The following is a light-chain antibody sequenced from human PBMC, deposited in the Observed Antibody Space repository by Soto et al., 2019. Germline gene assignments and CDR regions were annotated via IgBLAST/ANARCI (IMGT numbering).Light chain of an antibody. V-gene: IGKV3-20*01. Sequence: EIVLTQSPGTLSLSPGERLTLSCRASQSVTSSYLAWYQHKPGQAPRLLIYGSFTKATGTPDRFSGSGSGTDSTLTISRLEPEDFAVYYCQQYGSSPFTFGPGTKVDIK. CDR3: QQYGSSPFT. CDR1: QSVTSSY. J-gene: IGKJ3*01. CDR2: GSF.